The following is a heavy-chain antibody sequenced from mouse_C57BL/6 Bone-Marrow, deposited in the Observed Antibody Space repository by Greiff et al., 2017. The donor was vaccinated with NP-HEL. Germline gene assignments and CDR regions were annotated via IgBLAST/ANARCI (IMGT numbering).Heavy chain of an antibody. CDR2: IDPEDGEP. CDR3: ARRAVVATKYFDY. CDR1: GFNIQDYY. V-gene: IGHV14-2*01. D-gene: IGHD1-1*01. Sequence: VQLQQSGAELVKPGASVKLSCTASGFNIQDYYMHWVKQRTEQGLEWIGRIDPEDGEPKSAPQFQGKATITADTASNTAYLQLSSLTSEDTAVYYCARRAVVATKYFDYWGQGTTLTVSS. J-gene: IGHJ2*01.